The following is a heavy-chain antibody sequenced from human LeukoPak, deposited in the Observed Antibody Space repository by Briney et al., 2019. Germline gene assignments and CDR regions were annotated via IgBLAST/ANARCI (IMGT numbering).Heavy chain of an antibody. CDR3: ARDISGRPEYYYYYGMDV. CDR2: ISYDGSNK. D-gene: IGHD6-19*01. J-gene: IGHJ6*02. CDR1: GFTFSSYA. Sequence: PGGSLRLSCAASGFTFSSYAMHWVRQAPGKGLEWVAIISYDGSNKYYADSVKGRFTISRDNSKNTLYLQMNSLRAEDTAVYYCARDISGRPEYYYYYGMDVWGQGTTVTVSS. V-gene: IGHV3-30-3*01.